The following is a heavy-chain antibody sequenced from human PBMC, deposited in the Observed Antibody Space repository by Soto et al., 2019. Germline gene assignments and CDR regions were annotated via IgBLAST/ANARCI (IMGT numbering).Heavy chain of an antibody. CDR3: ARVRVDIHCISTSCYLVSAFDI. Sequence: SDTLSLTCTVSGGSISSYYWSWIRQPPGKGLEWIGYIYYSGSTNYNPSLKSRVTISVDTSKNQFSLKLSSVTAADTAVYYCARVRVDIHCISTSCYLVSAFDIWGQGTMVTVS. D-gene: IGHD2-2*01. V-gene: IGHV4-59*01. CDR2: IYYSGST. CDR1: GGSISSYY. J-gene: IGHJ3*02.